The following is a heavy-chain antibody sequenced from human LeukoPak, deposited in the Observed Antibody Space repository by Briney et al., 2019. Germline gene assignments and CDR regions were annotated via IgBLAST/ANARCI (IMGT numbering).Heavy chain of an antibody. Sequence: GGSLRLTCAASGFTSSSYTMTWVRQTPRKGLEWVSFISNSGSYIYYADSVKGRFTISRDNAKNSLYLQMNSLRAEDTAVYYCAKTTAGHSSGRDPGWPVDYWGQGTLVTVSS. CDR1: GFTSSSYT. J-gene: IGHJ4*02. CDR3: AKTTAGHSSGRDPGWPVDY. D-gene: IGHD6-19*01. V-gene: IGHV3-21*04. CDR2: ISNSGSYI.